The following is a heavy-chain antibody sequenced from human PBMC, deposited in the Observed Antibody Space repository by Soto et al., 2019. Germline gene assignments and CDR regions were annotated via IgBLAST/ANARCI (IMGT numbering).Heavy chain of an antibody. J-gene: IGHJ6*02. CDR2: IIPIFGTA. V-gene: IGHV1-69*13. Sequence: SVKVSCKASGGTFSSYAISWVRQAPGQGLEWMGGIIPIFGTANYAQKFQGRVTITADESTSTAYMELSSLRSEDTAVYYCASSAGLRFLEWSNYDYYGMDVWGQGTTGTVSS. CDR1: GGTFSSYA. D-gene: IGHD3-3*01. CDR3: ASSAGLRFLEWSNYDYYGMDV.